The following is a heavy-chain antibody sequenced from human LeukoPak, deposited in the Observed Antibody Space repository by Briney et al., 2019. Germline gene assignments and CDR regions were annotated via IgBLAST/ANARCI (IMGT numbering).Heavy chain of an antibody. V-gene: IGHV4-4*02. J-gene: IGHJ3*02. CDR1: GGSVSSSNW. D-gene: IGHD3-3*01. Sequence: PSETLSLTCAVSGGSVSSSNWWNWVRQPPGEGLEWIGEIYHSGSTNYNPSLKSRVTISVDKSKNQLSLKLSSVAAADTAVYYCVNTIFGIIDAFDIWGQGTMVTVSS. CDR2: IYHSGST. CDR3: VNTIFGIIDAFDI.